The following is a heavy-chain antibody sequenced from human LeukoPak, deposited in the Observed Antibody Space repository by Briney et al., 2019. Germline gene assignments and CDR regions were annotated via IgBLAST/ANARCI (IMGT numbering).Heavy chain of an antibody. J-gene: IGHJ4*02. V-gene: IGHV3-74*01. D-gene: IGHD2-2*01. CDR1: GFTFSNYW. CDR2: ISSDGSST. Sequence: GGSLRLSCAASGFTFSNYWMHWVRQAPGEGLVWVSRISSDGSSTTYADSVKGRFTISRDNAKNTLYLQMKSLRAEDTAVYYCGRGFALVPAGIPDYWGQGTLVTVSS. CDR3: GRGFALVPAGIPDY.